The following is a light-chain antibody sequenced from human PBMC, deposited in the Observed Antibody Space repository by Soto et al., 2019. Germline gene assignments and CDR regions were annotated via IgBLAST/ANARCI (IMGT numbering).Light chain of an antibody. V-gene: IGKV3-20*01. CDR1: QSVSSIY. CDR2: GAS. J-gene: IGKJ1*01. Sequence: EILLTQSPGTLSLSPGERATLSCRASQSVSSIYLAWYQQKPGKAPRLLIYGASNRATGIPDRLSVSGSGTDFTLPIRRLEPEDFAVYYCQQYGSSGTFGQGTKVDIK. CDR3: QQYGSSGT.